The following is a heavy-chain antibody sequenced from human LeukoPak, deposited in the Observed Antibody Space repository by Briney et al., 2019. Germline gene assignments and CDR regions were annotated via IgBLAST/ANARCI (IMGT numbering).Heavy chain of an antibody. CDR1: GFTFSSYW. CDR2: IKQDGSEK. Sequence: PGGSLRLSCAASGFTFSSYWMSWVRQAPGKGLEWVANIKQDGSEKYYVDSVKGRFTISRDNAKNSLYLQMNSLRAEDTAVYYCAPRPPYYDILTGYYLAGRDMWYWGQGTLVTVSS. V-gene: IGHV3-7*01. CDR3: APRPPYYDILTGYYLAGRDMWY. J-gene: IGHJ4*02. D-gene: IGHD3-9*01.